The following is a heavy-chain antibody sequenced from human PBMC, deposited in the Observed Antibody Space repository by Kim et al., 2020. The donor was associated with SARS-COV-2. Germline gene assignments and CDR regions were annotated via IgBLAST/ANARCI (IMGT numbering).Heavy chain of an antibody. V-gene: IGHV1-46*01. CDR3: ARDSLISGACVYLFDY. Sequence: KFQGRITMTRDTSTSTVYMELSSLTSEDTAMYYCARDSLISGACVYLFDYWGQGTLVTVSS. J-gene: IGHJ4*02. D-gene: IGHD2-21*02.